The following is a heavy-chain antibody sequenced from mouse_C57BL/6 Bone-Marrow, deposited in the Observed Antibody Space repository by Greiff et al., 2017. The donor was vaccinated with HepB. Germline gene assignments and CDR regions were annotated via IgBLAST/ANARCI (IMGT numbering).Heavy chain of an antibody. CDR3: ARLWLLRGWYFDV. CDR2: ISYSGST. J-gene: IGHJ1*03. Sequence: DVKLVESGPGLAKPSQTLSLTCSVTGYSITSDYWNWIRKFPGNKLEYMGYISYSGSTYYNPSLKSRISITRDTSKNQYYLQLNSVTTEDTATYYCARLWLLRGWYFDVWGTGTTVTVSS. V-gene: IGHV3-8*01. D-gene: IGHD2-3*01. CDR1: GYSITSDY.